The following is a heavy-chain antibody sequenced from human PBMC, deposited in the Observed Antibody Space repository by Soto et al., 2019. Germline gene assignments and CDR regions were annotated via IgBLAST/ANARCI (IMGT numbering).Heavy chain of an antibody. CDR1: GFTFSSYW. CDR3: ARAGSSTSSIDAFDI. V-gene: IGHV3-7*03. D-gene: IGHD2-2*01. J-gene: IGHJ3*02. CDR2: IKQDGSEK. Sequence: VGSLRLSCAASGFTFSSYWMSWVRQAPGKGLEWVANIKQDGSEKYYVDSVKGRFTISRDNAKNSLYLQMNSLRAEDTAVYYCARAGSSTSSIDAFDIWGQGTMVTVSS.